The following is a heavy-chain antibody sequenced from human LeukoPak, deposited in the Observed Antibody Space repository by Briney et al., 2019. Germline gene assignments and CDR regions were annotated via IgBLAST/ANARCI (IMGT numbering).Heavy chain of an antibody. CDR3: AREREWELPDY. CDR1: GGTFSSYA. D-gene: IGHD1-26*01. CDR2: IIPILGIA. J-gene: IGHJ4*02. Sequence: GASVKVSCKASGGTFSSYAISWVRQAPGQGLEWMGRIIPILGIANYAQKFQGRVTITADKSTSTAYMELRSLRSDDTAVYYCAREREWELPDYWGQGTLVTVSS. V-gene: IGHV1-69*04.